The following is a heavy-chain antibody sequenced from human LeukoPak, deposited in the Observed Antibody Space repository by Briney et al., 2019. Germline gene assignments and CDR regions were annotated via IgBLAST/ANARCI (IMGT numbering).Heavy chain of an antibody. CDR1: GFTFSTYW. CDR3: ARSGPQAPDCYHY. J-gene: IGHJ4*02. V-gene: IGHV3-7*03. D-gene: IGHD2-21*02. CDR2: INQDENHR. Sequence: GGSLRLSCTASGFTFSTYWMTWVRQAPGKGLEWVASINQDENHRHYVPSARGRFTISRDNAKNSLLLQMNSLTAEDTTIYYCARSGPQAPDCYHYWGQGTQVTVSS.